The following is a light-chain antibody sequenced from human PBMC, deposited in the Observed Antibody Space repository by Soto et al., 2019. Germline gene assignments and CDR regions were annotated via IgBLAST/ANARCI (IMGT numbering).Light chain of an antibody. J-gene: IGKJ1*01. CDR3: QHYNSYSEA. V-gene: IGKV1-5*03. Sequence: IQMTHSASTLSGSVGYTVTLTFRASQTISSWLALYQQKPGKAPKLLIYKASTLKSGVPSRFSGSGSGTEFTLTISSLQPDDFATYYCQHYNSYSEAFGQGTKVDIK. CDR2: KAS. CDR1: QTISSW.